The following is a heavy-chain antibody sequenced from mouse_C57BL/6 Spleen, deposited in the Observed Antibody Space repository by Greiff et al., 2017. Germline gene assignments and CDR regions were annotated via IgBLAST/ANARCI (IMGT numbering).Heavy chain of an antibody. CDR2: IDPENGDT. CDR3: TTRELGLNYFDY. CDR1: GFNIKDYY. Sequence: EVQLQQSGAELVRPGASVKLSCTASGFNIKDYYMHWVKQRPEQGLEWIGWIDPENGDTEYASKFQGKATLTADTSSNTAYLQLSSLTSEDAAVYCCTTRELGLNYFDYWGQGTTLTVSS. D-gene: IGHD4-1*01. J-gene: IGHJ2*01. V-gene: IGHV14-4*01.